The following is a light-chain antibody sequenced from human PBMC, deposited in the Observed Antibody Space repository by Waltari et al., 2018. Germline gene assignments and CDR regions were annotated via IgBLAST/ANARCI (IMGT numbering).Light chain of an antibody. CDR1: SSDVVSYNY. J-gene: IGLJ1*01. V-gene: IGLV2-11*01. Sequence: QSALTQPRSVSGSPGQSVTISCTGTSSDVVSYNYVSWYQHHPGNAPKLIIYEVNKRPSGVPDRFSGSRSGNTASLTISGLQPEDEADYYCCSYAGTYTYVFESGTTVTVL. CDR3: CSYAGTYTYV. CDR2: EVN.